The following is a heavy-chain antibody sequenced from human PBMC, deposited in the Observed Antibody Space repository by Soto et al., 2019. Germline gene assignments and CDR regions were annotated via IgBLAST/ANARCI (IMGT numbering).Heavy chain of an antibody. CDR3: ARRCSSTSCYPGYYYGMDV. CDR2: IDPSDSYT. J-gene: IGHJ6*02. D-gene: IGHD2-2*01. Sequence: PGESLKISCKGSGYSFTSYWISWVRQMPGKGLEWMGRIDPSDSYTNYSPSFQGHVTISADKSISTAYLQRSSLKASDTAMYYCARRCSSTSCYPGYYYGMDVWGQGTTVTV. V-gene: IGHV5-10-1*01. CDR1: GYSFTSYW.